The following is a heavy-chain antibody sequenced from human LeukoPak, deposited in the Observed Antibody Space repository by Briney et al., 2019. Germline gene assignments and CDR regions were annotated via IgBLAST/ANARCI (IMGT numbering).Heavy chain of an antibody. CDR1: GGSISSGDYY. CDR2: IYYSGST. V-gene: IGHV4-30-4*01. D-gene: IGHD2-15*01. J-gene: IGHJ5*02. CDR3: VVAAPYNWFDP. Sequence: ASQTLSLTCTVSGGSISSGDYYWSWIRQPPGKGLEWIEYIYYSGSTYYNPSLRSRVTISVDTSKNQFSLKLSSVTAADTAVYYCVVAAPYNWFDPWGQGTLVTVSS.